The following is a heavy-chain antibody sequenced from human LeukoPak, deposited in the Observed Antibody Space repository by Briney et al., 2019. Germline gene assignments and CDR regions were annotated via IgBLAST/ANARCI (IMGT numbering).Heavy chain of an antibody. CDR2: IYSGGST. D-gene: IGHD1-26*01. V-gene: IGHV3-53*01. Sequence: GGSLRLSCAASGFTVSNNFMTWVRQAPGKGLEWVSAIYSGGSTYYAYSVKGRFTISRDNSKNTLYLQMNSLRAEDTAMYFCARVQSVGAIDYWGQGTLVTVSS. CDR1: GFTVSNNF. CDR3: ARVQSVGAIDY. J-gene: IGHJ4*02.